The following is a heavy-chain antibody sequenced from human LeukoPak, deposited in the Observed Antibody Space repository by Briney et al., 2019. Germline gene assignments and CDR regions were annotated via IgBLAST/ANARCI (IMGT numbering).Heavy chain of an antibody. Sequence: GRSLRLSCAASGFTFSSYGMHWVRQAPGKGLEWVSSIDASGGATYYGDSVKGRFTISRDNFKNTFYLQMNSLRAEDTAVYYCAKGSGSGWYGWFAPWGQGTLVTVSS. V-gene: IGHV3-23*01. CDR3: AKGSGSGWYGWFAP. J-gene: IGHJ5*02. CDR2: IDASGGAT. CDR1: GFTFSSYG. D-gene: IGHD6-19*01.